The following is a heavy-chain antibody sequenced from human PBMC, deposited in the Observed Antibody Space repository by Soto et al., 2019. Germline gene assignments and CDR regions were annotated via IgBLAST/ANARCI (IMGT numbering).Heavy chain of an antibody. CDR1: GYTFTSYD. CDR2: MHPNRGNT. CDR3: ARTLYGDNVDY. V-gene: IGHV1-8*01. D-gene: IGHD4-17*01. Sequence: QVQLVQSGAEVKKPGASVKVSCKASGYTFTSYDINWVRQATGQGLEWMGWMHPNRGNTGYAEKCQGRVTMTRNNSISKAYKGLRSLRSEDTAVDYCARTLYGDNVDYWGQGTLVTVSS. J-gene: IGHJ4*02.